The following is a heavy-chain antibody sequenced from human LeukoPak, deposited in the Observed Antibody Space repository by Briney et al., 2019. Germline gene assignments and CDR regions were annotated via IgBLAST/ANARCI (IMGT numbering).Heavy chain of an antibody. D-gene: IGHD3-10*01. J-gene: IGHJ4*02. CDR3: ARQYASGSYHDY. CDR1: GGSISSSSYY. CDR2: IYYSGST. V-gene: IGHV4-39*01. Sequence: SETLSLTCTVSGGSISSSSYYWDWIRQPPGKGLEWIGSIYYSGSTYYYPSLKSRVTISVDTSKNQFSLRLSSVTAADTAVYYCARQYASGSYHDYWGQGALVTVSS.